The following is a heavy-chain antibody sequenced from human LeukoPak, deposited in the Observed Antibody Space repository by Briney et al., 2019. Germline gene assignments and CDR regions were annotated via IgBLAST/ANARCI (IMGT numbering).Heavy chain of an antibody. J-gene: IGHJ6*02. CDR2: TYYRSKWYN. D-gene: IGHD6-13*01. CDR1: GDGVSSNSAA. CDR3: ARERSSSWGALDYYYYGMDV. Sequence: SQTLSLTCAISGDGVSSNSAAWNCIRQSPSRGLEWLGRTYYRSKWYNDYAVSVKSRITINPDTSKNQFSLQLNSVTPEDTAVYYCARERSSSWGALDYYYYGMDVWGQGTTVTVSS. V-gene: IGHV6-1*01.